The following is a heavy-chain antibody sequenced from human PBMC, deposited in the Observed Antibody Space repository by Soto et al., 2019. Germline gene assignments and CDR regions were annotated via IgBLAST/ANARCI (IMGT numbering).Heavy chain of an antibody. V-gene: IGHV3-30-3*01. D-gene: IGHD5-18*01. J-gene: IGHJ4*01. CDR3: VSSRIQLWSCQSPFDY. CDR2: MSYDGTNK. CDR1: GFTFTNYG. Sequence: QVQLVESGGGVVQPGRSLRLSCAASGFTFTNYGLHWVRQAPGKGLEWVAIMSYDGTNKYYADSVQGRFTHSRDTSKNTLYLQMNCLRPEHTAVYYCVSSRIQLWSCQSPFDYWGHGTLVTVSS.